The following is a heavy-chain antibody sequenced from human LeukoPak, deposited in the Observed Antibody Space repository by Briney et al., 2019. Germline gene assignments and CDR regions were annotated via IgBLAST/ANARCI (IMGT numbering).Heavy chain of an antibody. CDR1: GFTFSSYS. V-gene: IGHV3-48*01. CDR2: ISSSSSTI. D-gene: IGHD4-23*01. Sequence: GGSLRLSCAASGFTFSSYSMNWVRQAPGKGLEWASYISSSSSTIYYADSVKGRFTISRDNAKNSLYLQMNSLRAEDTAVYYCARDRTVAAKGFGYWGQGTLVTVSS. J-gene: IGHJ4*02. CDR3: ARDRTVAAKGFGY.